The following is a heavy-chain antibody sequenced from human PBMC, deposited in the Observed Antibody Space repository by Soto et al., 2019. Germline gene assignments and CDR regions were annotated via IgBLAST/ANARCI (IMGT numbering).Heavy chain of an antibody. CDR1: GFTFSNAW. CDR2: IKSKTDGGTT. CDR3: TTHYDSSGYYYLDY. V-gene: IGHV3-15*01. J-gene: IGHJ4*02. Sequence: EVPLVESGGGLVKPGGSLRLSCAASGFTFSNAWMSWVRQAPGKGLEWVGRIKSKTDGGTTDYAAPVKGRFTISRDDSKNTLYLQMNSLKTEDTAVYYCTTHYDSSGYYYLDYWGQGTLVTVSS. D-gene: IGHD3-22*01.